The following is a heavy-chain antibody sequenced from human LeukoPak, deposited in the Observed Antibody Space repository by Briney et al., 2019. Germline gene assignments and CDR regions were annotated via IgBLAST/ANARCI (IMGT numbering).Heavy chain of an antibody. V-gene: IGHV1-2*06. CDR1: GYTFTSYY. J-gene: IGHJ5*02. CDR3: ASLDVDTALTENWFDP. CDR2: INPTGGST. D-gene: IGHD5-18*01. Sequence: GASVKVSCKASGYTFTSYYMHWVRQAPGQGLEWMGLINPTGGSTGYAQKFQGRVTMTRDTSISTAYMELSRLRSDDTAVYYCASLDVDTALTENWFDPWGQGTLVTVSS.